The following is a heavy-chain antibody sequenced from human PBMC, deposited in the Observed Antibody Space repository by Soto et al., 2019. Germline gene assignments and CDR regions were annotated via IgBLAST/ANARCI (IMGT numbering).Heavy chain of an antibody. CDR2: IYYSGST. D-gene: IGHD3-22*01. CDR1: GGSVSSGSYY. CDR3: ARSDDSNGYYQNWFDP. V-gene: IGHV4-61*01. J-gene: IGHJ5*02. Sequence: SETLSLTCTVSGGSVSSGSYYWSWIRQPPGKGLEWIGYIYYSGSTNYNPSLKSRVTISVDTSKNQFSLKLSSVTAADTAVYYCARSDDSNGYYQNWFDPWGQGTLVTVSS.